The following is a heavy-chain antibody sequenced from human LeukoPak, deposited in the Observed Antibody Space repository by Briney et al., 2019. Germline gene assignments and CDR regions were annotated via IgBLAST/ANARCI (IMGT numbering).Heavy chain of an antibody. Sequence: GGSLRLSCAASGFSFRSYAMSWVRQAPGKGLEWVSYISSSSSTIYYADSVKGRLTISGDNAKNTLYLQMNSLRVEDTAVYYCAKVAKYYYGSETYYFLEHWGQGTPVTASS. D-gene: IGHD3-10*01. CDR1: GFSFRSYA. V-gene: IGHV3-48*04. CDR3: AKVAKYYYGSETYYFLEH. CDR2: ISSSSSTI. J-gene: IGHJ1*01.